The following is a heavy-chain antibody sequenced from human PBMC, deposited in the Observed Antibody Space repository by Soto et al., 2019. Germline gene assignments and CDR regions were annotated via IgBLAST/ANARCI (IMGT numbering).Heavy chain of an antibody. Sequence: TSETLSLTSPVSGDSISSYYWSWIRQPPGKGLEWIGYIYHSGSTNYNPSLKTRVAISVDTSKNQFSLRLSSVTAEDTAVYYCARDLRRLRRPDYGDKRSADYWGQGTLVTVSS. CDR2: IYHSGST. CDR3: ARDLRRLRRPDYGDKRSADY. V-gene: IGHV4-59*12. CDR1: GDSISSYY. D-gene: IGHD4-17*01. J-gene: IGHJ4*02.